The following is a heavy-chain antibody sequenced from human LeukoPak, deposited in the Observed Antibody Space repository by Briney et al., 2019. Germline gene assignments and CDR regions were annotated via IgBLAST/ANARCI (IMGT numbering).Heavy chain of an antibody. J-gene: IGHJ3*02. CDR2: ISYDGSNK. Sequence: PGRSLRLSCAASGFTFSSYAMHWVRQAPGKGLEWVAVISYDGSNKYYADSVKGRFTISRDNSKNTLYLQMNSLRAEDTAVYYCAKIYSGYGGDAFDIWGQGTMVTVSS. D-gene: IGHD5-12*01. CDR1: GFTFSSYA. CDR3: AKIYSGYGGDAFDI. V-gene: IGHV3-30-3*02.